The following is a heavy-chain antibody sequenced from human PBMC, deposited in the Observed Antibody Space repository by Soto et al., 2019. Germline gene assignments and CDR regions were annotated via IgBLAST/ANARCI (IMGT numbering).Heavy chain of an antibody. CDR2: IYHAGSP. CDR1: GGSIRSSSW. CDR3: ARASSFRGDFHV. Sequence: QVQLQESGPGLVKPSGTLSLTCSVSGGSIRSSSWWTWLRQSPGRGLEWIGEIYHAGSPNYNPSFQSRVTISADTSNNFFALWLTSVTAADTAIYCCARASSFRGDFHVWGQGTAVTISS. D-gene: IGHD2-21*02. V-gene: IGHV4-4*01. J-gene: IGHJ3*01.